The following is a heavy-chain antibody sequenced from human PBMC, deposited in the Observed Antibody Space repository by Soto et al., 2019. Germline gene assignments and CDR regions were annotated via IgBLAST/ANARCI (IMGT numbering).Heavy chain of an antibody. D-gene: IGHD6-19*01. V-gene: IGHV2-70*01. Sequence: SGPTLVNPTQTLTLTCTFSGFSLSTSGRCVSWIRQPPGKALEWLALINWDDDKYYSTSLKTRLTISKDTSKNQVVLTRTNMDPVDTATYYCARTTGIAVERTLDYWGPGTLVTVS. J-gene: IGHJ4*02. CDR1: GFSLSTSGRC. CDR3: ARTTGIAVERTLDY. CDR2: INWDDDK.